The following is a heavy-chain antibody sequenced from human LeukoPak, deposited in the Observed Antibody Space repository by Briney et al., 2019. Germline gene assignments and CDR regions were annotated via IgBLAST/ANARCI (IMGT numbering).Heavy chain of an antibody. D-gene: IGHD2-2*01. J-gene: IGHJ5*02. CDR2: INHSGST. V-gene: IGHV4-34*01. CDR3: ARGLRYCSSTSCNGWFDP. CDR1: GGSLSGYY. Sequence: SETLSLTCAVYGGSLSGYYWSWIRQPPGKGLEWIGEINHSGSTNYNPSLKSRVTISVDTSKNQFSLKLSSVTAADTAVYYCARGLRYCSSTSCNGWFDPWGQGTLVTVSS.